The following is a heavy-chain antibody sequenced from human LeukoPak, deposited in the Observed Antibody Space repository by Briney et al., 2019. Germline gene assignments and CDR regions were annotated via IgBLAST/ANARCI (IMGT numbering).Heavy chain of an antibody. D-gene: IGHD2-15*01. Sequence: ASVKVSCKASGYTFTSYGISWVRQAPGQGLEWMGWISAYNGNTNYAQKLRGRGTMTTDTSTSTAYMELRSLRSDDTAVYYCARDHSHWTWGVVVAATGLINWGQGTLVTVSS. CDR3: ARDHSHWTWGVVVAATGLIN. V-gene: IGHV1-18*01. J-gene: IGHJ4*02. CDR1: GYTFTSYG. CDR2: ISAYNGNT.